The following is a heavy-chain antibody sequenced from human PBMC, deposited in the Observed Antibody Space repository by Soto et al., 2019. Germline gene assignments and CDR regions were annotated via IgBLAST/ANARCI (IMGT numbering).Heavy chain of an antibody. CDR3: ARQCHTPGYYTDY. J-gene: IGHJ4*02. V-gene: IGHV3-23*01. Sequence: EVQLLESGGGLVQPGGSLRLSCAASGFTFSTCAMSWVHQAPGKGLEWVSTISSSGGGTYYADSVRGRFTISRDNSKNTLYLQMNSLRAEDTAVYYCARQCHTPGYYTDYWGQGTLVTV. CDR1: GFTFSTCA. CDR2: ISSSGGGT. D-gene: IGHD3-22*01.